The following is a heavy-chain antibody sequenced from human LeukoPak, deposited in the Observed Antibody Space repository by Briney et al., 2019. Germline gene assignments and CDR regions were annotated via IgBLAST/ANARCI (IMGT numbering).Heavy chain of an antibody. J-gene: IGHJ4*02. D-gene: IGHD6-19*01. CDR3: ARSRWLAHFDY. Sequence: SETLSLTCAVYGGSFSGYYWSWIRQPPGKGLEWIGEINHSGSTNYNPSLKSRLTISVDTSKNQFSLKLSSVTAADTAVYYCARSRWLAHFDYWGQGTLVTVSS. CDR1: GGSFSGYY. V-gene: IGHV4-34*01. CDR2: INHSGST.